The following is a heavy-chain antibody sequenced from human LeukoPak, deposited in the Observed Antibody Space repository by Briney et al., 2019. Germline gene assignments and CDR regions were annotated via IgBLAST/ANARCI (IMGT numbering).Heavy chain of an antibody. CDR2: ISAYNGNT. D-gene: IGHD7-27*01. CDR1: GYTFTSYG. CDR3: ATLEPGIGDAFDI. Sequence: ASAKVSCKASGYTFTSYGISWVRQAPGQGLEWMGWISAYNGNTNYAQKLQGRVTMTTDTSTSTAYMELRSLRSDDTAVYYCATLEPGIGDAFDIWGQGTMVTVSS. V-gene: IGHV1-18*01. J-gene: IGHJ3*02.